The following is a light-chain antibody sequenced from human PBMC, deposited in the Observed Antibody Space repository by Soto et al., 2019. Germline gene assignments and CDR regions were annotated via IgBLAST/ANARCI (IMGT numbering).Light chain of an antibody. CDR2: GAS. V-gene: IGKV3-15*01. Sequence: EIVMTQSPATLSVSPGERATLSCRASQSVSSNLAWYQQKPGQAPRLLIYGASTRATGIPARFSGSGSGTEYTITIISLQSEDFAVDYCQQYNNWPPWTFGQGTKVEIK. CDR1: QSVSSN. CDR3: QQYNNWPPWT. J-gene: IGKJ1*01.